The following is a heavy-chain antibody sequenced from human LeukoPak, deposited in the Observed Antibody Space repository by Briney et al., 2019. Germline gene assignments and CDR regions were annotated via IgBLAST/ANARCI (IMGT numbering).Heavy chain of an antibody. D-gene: IGHD3-16*02. CDR2: ISRDSDIR. J-gene: IGHJ4*02. V-gene: IGHV3-48*01. Sequence: GGSLRLSCAASGFIFGRDSMNWVRQAPGRGLEWISYISRDSDIRYYADSVRGRFHISRDNARNSLYLQMNSLRADDTAMYYCVRDLFGDDYVWGRYRPLDYWGQGTLVTVSS. CDR1: GFIFGRDS. CDR3: VRDLFGDDYVWGRYRPLDY.